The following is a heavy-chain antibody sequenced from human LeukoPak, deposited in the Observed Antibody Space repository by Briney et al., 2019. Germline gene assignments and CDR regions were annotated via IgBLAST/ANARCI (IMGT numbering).Heavy chain of an antibody. V-gene: IGHV3-23*01. CDR3: AKATLATTYFDS. J-gene: IGHJ4*02. CDR1: GFTFGTYA. Sequence: GRSLRLSCAAAGFTFGTYAMSWVRQAPGMWLEWVSAISGLGDTIFYADSVKGRFTVSRDNSKNTLYLQVNSLRAEDTAVYYCAKATLATTYFDSWGQGTLVTVSS. CDR2: ISGLGDTI. D-gene: IGHD5-24*01.